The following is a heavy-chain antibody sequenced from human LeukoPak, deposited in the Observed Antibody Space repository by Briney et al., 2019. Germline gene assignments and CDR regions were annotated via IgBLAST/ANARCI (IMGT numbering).Heavy chain of an antibody. CDR3: AKDIGGGIAALDI. D-gene: IGHD6-13*01. V-gene: IGHV3-74*01. Sequence: GGPLRLSCAASGFTFSSYWMHWGRRSPGKGLVWVSCINSDGRSTSYAHSVKGRFTISRDNAKNTLYLQMNSLRTEDTALYYCAKDIGGGIAALDIWGQGTMVTVSS. CDR1: GFTFSSYW. J-gene: IGHJ3*02. CDR2: INSDGRST.